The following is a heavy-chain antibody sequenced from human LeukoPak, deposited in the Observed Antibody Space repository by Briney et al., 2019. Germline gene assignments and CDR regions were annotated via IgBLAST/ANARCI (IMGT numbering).Heavy chain of an antibody. J-gene: IGHJ2*01. Sequence: GESLKISCKGSGYSFTSYWISWVRQMPGKGLEWMGRIDRSDSYTNYSPSFQGHVTISADKSISTAYLQWSSLKASDTAMYYCTRLMRRGGLNHWYSDLWGRGTLVTVSS. V-gene: IGHV5-10-1*01. CDR1: GYSFTSYW. CDR3: TRLMRRGGLNHWYSDL. CDR2: IDRSDSYT. D-gene: IGHD3-16*01.